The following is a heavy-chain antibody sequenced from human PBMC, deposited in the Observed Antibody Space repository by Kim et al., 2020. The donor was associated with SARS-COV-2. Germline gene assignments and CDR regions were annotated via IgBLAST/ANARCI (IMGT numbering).Heavy chain of an antibody. V-gene: IGHV1-69*13. D-gene: IGHD2-21*02. CDR1: GGTFSNYA. CDR2: IIPIFGTV. CDR3: AREILRCSGDDCYRHYFDY. J-gene: IGHJ4*02. Sequence: SVKVSCKASGGTFSNYAITWVRQAPGQGLEWMGGIIPIFGTVNYAQRFQGRVTITADGSTSTAYMELSGLRSEDTAVYYCAREILRCSGDDCYRHYFDYWGQGALVTVSS.